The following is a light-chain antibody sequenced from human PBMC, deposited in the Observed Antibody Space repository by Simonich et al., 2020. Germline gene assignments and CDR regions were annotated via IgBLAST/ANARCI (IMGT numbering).Light chain of an antibody. CDR3: YSAADNNLRV. CDR1: VLAKKD. CDR2: KDS. V-gene: IGLV3-27*01. Sequence: SYELTQPSSVSVSPGQTARITCSGDVLAKKDARWVQQKPGQAPVLVIYKDSERPSGILGRFSGSSSGTTVTLTISGAQVEDEADYYCYSAADNNLRVFGTGTKVTVL. J-gene: IGLJ1*01.